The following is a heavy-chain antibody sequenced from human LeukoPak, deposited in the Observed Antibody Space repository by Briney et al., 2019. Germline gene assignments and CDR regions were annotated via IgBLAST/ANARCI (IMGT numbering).Heavy chain of an antibody. CDR3: ARTGIAAAGSLDY. CDR1: GGTFSSYA. J-gene: IGHJ4*02. CDR2: IIPIFGTA. Sequence: GASVKVSCKASGGTFSSYAISWVRQAPGQGLEWMGGIIPIFGTANYAQKFQGRVTITADESTSTAYMELSSLRSEDTAVYYCARTGIAAAGSLDYWGQGTLVAVSS. D-gene: IGHD6-13*01. V-gene: IGHV1-69*13.